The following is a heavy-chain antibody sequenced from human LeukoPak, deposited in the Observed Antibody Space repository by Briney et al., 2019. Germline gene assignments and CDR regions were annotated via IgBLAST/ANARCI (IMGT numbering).Heavy chain of an antibody. Sequence: SETLSLTCTVSGYSISSGYYWGWIRQPPGKRLEWIASIYYSGNTYYSPSLMSRVTISVDTSKNQFSLNLRSVTAADTAVYYCARAPHFFDTTGSRYYFDYWGQGALVTVSS. CDR3: ARAPHFFDTTGSRYYFDY. D-gene: IGHD3-22*01. J-gene: IGHJ4*02. CDR1: GYSISSGYY. CDR2: IYYSGNT. V-gene: IGHV4-38-2*02.